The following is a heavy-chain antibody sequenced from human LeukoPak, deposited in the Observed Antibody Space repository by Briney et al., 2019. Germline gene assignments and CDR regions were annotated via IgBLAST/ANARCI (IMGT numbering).Heavy chain of an antibody. CDR3: ARLIAAAGTGRADYYYYCGMDV. CDR2: IYYSGST. CDR1: GGSISSYY. J-gene: IGHJ6*02. Sequence: SETLSLTCTVSGGSISSYYWSWIRQPPGKGLEWIGYIYYSGSTNYNPSLKSRVTISVDTSKNQFSLKLSSVTAADTAVYYCARLIAAAGTGRADYYYYCGMDVWGQGTLVTVSS. D-gene: IGHD6-13*01. V-gene: IGHV4-59*01.